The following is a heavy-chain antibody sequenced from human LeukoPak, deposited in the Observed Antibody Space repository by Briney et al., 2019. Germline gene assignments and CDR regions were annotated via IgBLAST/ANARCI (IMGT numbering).Heavy chain of an antibody. CDR3: ARGLRGYYDSSGYDNWFDP. Sequence: ASVKVSCKASGYTFTSYDINWVRQATGQGLEWMGWMNPNSGNTGYAQKFQGRVTMTRNTSISTAYMELSSLRSEDTAVYYCARGLRGYYDSSGYDNWFDPWGQGTLVTVSS. V-gene: IGHV1-8*01. D-gene: IGHD3-22*01. CDR1: GYTFTSYD. J-gene: IGHJ5*02. CDR2: MNPNSGNT.